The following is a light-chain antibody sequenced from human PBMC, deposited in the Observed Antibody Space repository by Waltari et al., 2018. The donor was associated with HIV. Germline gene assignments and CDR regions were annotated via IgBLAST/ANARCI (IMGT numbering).Light chain of an antibody. CDR3: SSHAGSKVV. CDR1: SSDVGGYTY. V-gene: IGLV2-8*01. Sequence: QSALTQPPSASGSPGQSVTLSCTGTSSDVGGYTYVSWHQQPPGKAPKLMIYDVIKRPSGVPDRFSGSKSGNTASLTVSGLQSEDEADYYCSSHAGSKVVFGGGTRLTVL. CDR2: DVI. J-gene: IGLJ2*01.